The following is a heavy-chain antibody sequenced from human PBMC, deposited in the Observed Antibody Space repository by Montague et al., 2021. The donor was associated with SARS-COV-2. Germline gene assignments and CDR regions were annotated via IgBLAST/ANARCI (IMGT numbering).Heavy chain of an antibody. CDR1: GFSLSTSGVG. CDR3: AHSRYYYYDSSGYRVYYFDY. Sequence: PALVKPTQTLTLTCTFSGFSLSTSGVGAGWIRQPPGKALEWLALIYWDEDKRYSPSLKSRLTITRDTSKNQVVLTMTNMDPVDTATYYCAHSRYYYYDSSGYRVYYFDYWGQGTLVTVSS. J-gene: IGHJ4*02. D-gene: IGHD3-22*01. CDR2: IYWDEDK. V-gene: IGHV2-5*02.